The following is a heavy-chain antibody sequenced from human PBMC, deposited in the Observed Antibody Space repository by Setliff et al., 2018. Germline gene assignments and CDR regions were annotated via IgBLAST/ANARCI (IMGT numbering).Heavy chain of an antibody. CDR3: ARQIRPGIALTGGLDY. V-gene: IGHV4-31*03. J-gene: IGHJ4*02. CDR1: GFSLSNARMG. Sequence: SGPTLVNPTETLTLSCTVSGFSLSNARMGVSWIRQPPGKGLEWIGYIYSSGSTYYNPSLKSRVSISVDTSKNQISLNLNSVTVADTAVYYCARQIRPGIALTGGLDYWGQGALVTVSS. D-gene: IGHD2-8*02. CDR2: IYSSGST.